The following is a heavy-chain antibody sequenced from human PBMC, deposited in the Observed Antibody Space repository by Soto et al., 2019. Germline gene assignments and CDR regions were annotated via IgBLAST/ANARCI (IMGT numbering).Heavy chain of an antibody. CDR2: IYHSGST. CDR3: ARAGPILRYFDWRYYFDY. CDR1: GYSISGGYY. D-gene: IGHD3-9*01. Sequence: SETRSLTWAVSGYSISGGYYWGWIRQPPGKGLEWIGSIYHSGSTYYNPSLKSRVTISVDTSKNQFSLKLSSVTAADTAVYYCARAGPILRYFDWRYYFDYWGQGTLVTVSS. V-gene: IGHV4-38-2*01. J-gene: IGHJ4*02.